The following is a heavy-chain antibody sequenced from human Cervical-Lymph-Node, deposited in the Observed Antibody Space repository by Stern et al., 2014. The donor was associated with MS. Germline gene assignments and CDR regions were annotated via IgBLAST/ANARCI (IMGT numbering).Heavy chain of an antibody. CDR3: ARDQIPYYYYGMDV. CDR1: GGTFSSHA. D-gene: IGHD2-2*02. Sequence: VQLVESGAEVKKPGSSVKVSCQTSGGTFSSHALNWVRQAPGQGLEWMGGVIPIFGTVDYAQKVQGRLTITADESTNTAYMELSSLRSEDTAVYYCARDQIPYYYYGMDVWGQGTTVTVSS. CDR2: VIPIFGTV. V-gene: IGHV1-69*01. J-gene: IGHJ6*02.